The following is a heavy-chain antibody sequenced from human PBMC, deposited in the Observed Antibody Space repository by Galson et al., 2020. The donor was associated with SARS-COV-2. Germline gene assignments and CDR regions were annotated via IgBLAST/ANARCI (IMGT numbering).Heavy chain of an antibody. CDR2: IWYDGSNK. CDR1: GFTFSSYG. V-gene: IGHV3-33*01. CDR3: ARDRSLWPGGWFDP. Sequence: GGSLRLSCAASGFTFSSYGMHWVRQAPGKGLEWVAVIWYDGSNKYYADSVKGRFTISRDNSKNTLYLQMNSLRAEDTAVYYCARDRSLWPGGWFDPWGQGTLVTVSS. D-gene: IGHD3-10*01. J-gene: IGHJ5*02.